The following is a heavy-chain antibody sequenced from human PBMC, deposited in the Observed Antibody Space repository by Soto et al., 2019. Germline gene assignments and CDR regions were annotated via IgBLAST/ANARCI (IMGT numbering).Heavy chain of an antibody. D-gene: IGHD3-3*01. Sequence: SRTLSLTCAISGDSVSSNSAAWNWIRQSPSRGIEWLGRTYYRSKWYNDYAVSVKSRITINPDTSKHQFSLQLNSVTPEDTAVYYCARGWYYDFWSGKYWFDPWGQGTLVTVSS. CDR2: TYYRSKWYN. V-gene: IGHV6-1*01. J-gene: IGHJ5*02. CDR3: ARGWYYDFWSGKYWFDP. CDR1: GDSVSSNSAA.